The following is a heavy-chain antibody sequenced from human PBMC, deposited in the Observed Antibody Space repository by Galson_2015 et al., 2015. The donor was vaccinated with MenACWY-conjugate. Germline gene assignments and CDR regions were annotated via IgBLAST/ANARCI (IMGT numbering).Heavy chain of an antibody. CDR3: ARGLGVASSFHR. CDR1: GFTFNSFA. D-gene: IGHD6-19*01. J-gene: IGHJ1*01. V-gene: IGHV3-30*04. Sequence: SLRLSCAATGFTFNSFAMHWVRQAPGKAPEWVAVVSRDGTTTYYADSLKDRVTISRDNSKSTVCLQLSNLRLDDTAMYFCARGLGVASSFHRWGQGTLVIVSS. CDR2: VSRDGTTT.